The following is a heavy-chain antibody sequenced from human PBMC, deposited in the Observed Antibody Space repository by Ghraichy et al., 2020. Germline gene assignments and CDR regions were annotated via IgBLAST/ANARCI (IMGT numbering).Heavy chain of an antibody. CDR1: GFTFSSYD. CDR2: IGTAGDT. J-gene: IGHJ6*02. CDR3: ARGTSEYEYYYYGMDV. Sequence: GGSLRLSCAASGFTFSSYDMHCVRQATGKGLEWVSAIGTAGDTYYPGSVKGRFTISRENAKNSLYLQMNSLRAGDTAVYYCARGTSEYEYYYYGMDVWGQGTTVTVSS. V-gene: IGHV3-13*01. D-gene: IGHD6-6*01.